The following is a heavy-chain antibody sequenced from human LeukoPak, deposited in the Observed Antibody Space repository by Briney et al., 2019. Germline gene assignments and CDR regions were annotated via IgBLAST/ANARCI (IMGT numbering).Heavy chain of an antibody. CDR2: INHSGST. CDR3: ARETELLWFGKKYYYYYMDV. Sequence: SETLSLTCAVYGGSFSGYYWSWIRQPPGKGLEWIGGINHSGSTNYNPSLKSRVTISVDTSKNQFSLKLSSVTAADTAVYYCARETELLWFGKKYYYYYMDVWGKGTTVTVSS. D-gene: IGHD3-10*01. J-gene: IGHJ6*03. V-gene: IGHV4-34*01. CDR1: GGSFSGYY.